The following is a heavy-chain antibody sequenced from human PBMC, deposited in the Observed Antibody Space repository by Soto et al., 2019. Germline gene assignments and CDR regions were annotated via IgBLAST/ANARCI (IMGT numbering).Heavy chain of an antibody. CDR2: IIPIFGTA. CDR3: ARDGAEKICSSTSCYTYYYYGMDV. CDR1: GGTFSSYA. D-gene: IGHD2-2*01. V-gene: IGHV1-69*13. Sequence: SVKVSCKASGGTFSSYAISWVRQAPGQGLEWMGGIIPIFGTANYAQKFQGRVTITADESTSTAYMKLSSLRSEDTAVYYCARDGAEKICSSTSCYTYYYYGMDVWGQGTTVTVSS. J-gene: IGHJ6*02.